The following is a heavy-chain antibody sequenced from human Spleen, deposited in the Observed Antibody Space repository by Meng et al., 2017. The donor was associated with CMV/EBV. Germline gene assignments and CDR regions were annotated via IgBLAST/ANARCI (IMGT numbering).Heavy chain of an antibody. Sequence: QVHLQESGPGLVQRSQTLSLTCAVSGGSISRGDYSWSWIRQPPGKGLEWIGYIYYSGSTYYNPSLKSRVTISVDTSKNQFSLKLSSVTAADTAVYYCARERSGDFDYWGQGTLVTVSS. V-gene: IGHV4-30-4*08. J-gene: IGHJ4*02. D-gene: IGHD3-16*01. CDR2: IYYSGST. CDR3: ARERSGDFDY. CDR1: GGSISRGDYS.